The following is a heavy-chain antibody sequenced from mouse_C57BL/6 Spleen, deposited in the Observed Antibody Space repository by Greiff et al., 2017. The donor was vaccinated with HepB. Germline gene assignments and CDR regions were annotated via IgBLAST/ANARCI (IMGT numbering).Heavy chain of an antibody. Sequence: EVQLVESGGGLVKPGGSLKLSCAASGFTFSDYGMHWVRQAPEKGLEWVAYISSGSSTIYYADTVKGRFTISRDNAKNTLFLQMTRLRSEDTALYYCARWGEYYDHFDYWGQGTTLTVSS. J-gene: IGHJ2*01. D-gene: IGHD2-4*01. V-gene: IGHV5-17*01. CDR3: ARWGEYYDHFDY. CDR2: ISSGSSTI. CDR1: GFTFSDYG.